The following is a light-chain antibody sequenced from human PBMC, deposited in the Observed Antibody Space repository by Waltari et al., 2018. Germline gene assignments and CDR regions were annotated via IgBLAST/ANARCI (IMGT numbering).Light chain of an antibody. CDR3: EIWDRKTQGI. CDR1: SGHSTFI. V-gene: IGLV4-60*03. J-gene: IGLJ2*01. CDR2: LEGSGRY. Sequence: QPVLTQSSSASASLGSSVKLTCTLSSGHSTFIIACHQQQPGKAPRCLMKLEGSGRYNKGSGVPDRFSGSSSGADRYLTSANVQAEDEAEYYCEIWDRKTQGIFGGGTQLTVL.